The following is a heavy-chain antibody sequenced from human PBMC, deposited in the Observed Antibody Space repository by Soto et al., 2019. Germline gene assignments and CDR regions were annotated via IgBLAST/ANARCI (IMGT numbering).Heavy chain of an antibody. CDR1: GFTFSSYA. CDR3: AKDLTPTPTTGFDY. Sequence: PGGSLRLSCAASGFTFSSYAMSWVRQAPGKGLEWVSAISGSGVSTYYADSVKGRFTISRDNSKNTLYLQMNSLRAEDTAVYYCAKDLTPTPTTGFDYWGQGTLVTVSS. D-gene: IGHD4-17*01. CDR2: ISGSGVST. J-gene: IGHJ4*02. V-gene: IGHV3-23*01.